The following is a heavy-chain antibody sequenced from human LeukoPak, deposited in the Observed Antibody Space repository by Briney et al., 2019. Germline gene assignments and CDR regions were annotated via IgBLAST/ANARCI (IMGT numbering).Heavy chain of an antibody. D-gene: IGHD6-13*01. V-gene: IGHV3-30*18. CDR1: GFTFSSYG. CDR2: ISYDGSNK. Sequence: GGSLRPSCAASGFTFSSYGMHWVRQAPGKGLEWVAVISYDGSNKYYADSVKGRFTISRDNSKNTLYLQMNSLRAEDTAVYYCAKSSSSWYVPGTYWGQGTLVTVSS. J-gene: IGHJ4*02. CDR3: AKSSSSWYVPGTY.